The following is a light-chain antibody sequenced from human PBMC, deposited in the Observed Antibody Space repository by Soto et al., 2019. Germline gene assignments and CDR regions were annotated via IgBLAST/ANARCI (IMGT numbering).Light chain of an antibody. V-gene: IGKV1-39*01. J-gene: IGKJ1*01. CDR1: QSISSY. CDR3: PQSYSTPRT. Sequence: DIRISQPPSSLSACVGDRVTITCSASQSISSYLNWYQQKPGKAPQLLIYAASSLQSGVPSRFSGSGSGTDFTLTISSLQPEDFATYYCPQSYSTPRTFGQGTRVDIK. CDR2: AAS.